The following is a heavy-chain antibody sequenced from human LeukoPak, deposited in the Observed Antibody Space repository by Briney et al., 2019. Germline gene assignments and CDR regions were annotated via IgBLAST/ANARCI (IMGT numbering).Heavy chain of an antibody. J-gene: IGHJ4*02. Sequence: GRSLRLSCAASGFTFSSYGMHWVRQAPGKGLEWVALIWYDGSNKYYADSVKGRFTISRDNSKNTLYLQMNGLRAEDTAMYYCARVRIGGYCGGDCYSPDYWGQGTLVTVSS. V-gene: IGHV3-33*01. CDR3: ARVRIGGYCGGDCYSPDY. CDR1: GFTFSSYG. CDR2: IWYDGSNK. D-gene: IGHD2-21*02.